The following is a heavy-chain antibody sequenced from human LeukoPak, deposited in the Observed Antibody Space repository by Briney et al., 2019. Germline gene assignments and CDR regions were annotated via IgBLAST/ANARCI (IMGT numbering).Heavy chain of an antibody. D-gene: IGHD2-8*01. J-gene: IGHJ4*02. Sequence: SVKVSCKASGGTFSTYAITRVRQAPGPGLEWMGGIIPISGTASYAQKFQGRVTITADESTSTAYMEVSSLRSEDTAVYYCATLISNDYGDYWGEGTLVTVSS. CDR3: ATLISNDYGDY. V-gene: IGHV1-69*13. CDR2: IIPISGTA. CDR1: GGTFSTYA.